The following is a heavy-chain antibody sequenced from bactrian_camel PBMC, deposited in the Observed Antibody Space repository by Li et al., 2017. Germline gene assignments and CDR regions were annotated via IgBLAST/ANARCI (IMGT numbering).Heavy chain of an antibody. CDR1: GDTIGRYC. J-gene: IGHJ4*01. Sequence: QVQLVESGGGSVQVGGSLRLSCVASGDTIGRYCMGWFRQIPDREREGVAGIESDGSTSYADSVKGRFTISQDSAKNILYLQMHSLKPEDTAIYYCAGDWGVSRNSKLCYDGRWSFAPRAMGQGTQVTVS. CDR2: IESDGST. V-gene: IGHV3S55*01. D-gene: IGHD1*01.